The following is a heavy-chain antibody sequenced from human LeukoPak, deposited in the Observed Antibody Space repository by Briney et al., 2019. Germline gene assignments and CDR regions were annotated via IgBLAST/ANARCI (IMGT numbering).Heavy chain of an antibody. V-gene: IGHV4-59*01. CDR3: ARDSRRELLHAFDI. CDR1: GGSISTYY. CDR2: IDYSVST. D-gene: IGHD1-26*01. Sequence: KSSETLSLTCTVSGGSISTYYWSWIRQPPGKGLEWIAYIDYSVSTNYNPSLKSRVTISVDTSKNQFSLKLSSVTAADTAVYYCARDSRRELLHAFDIWGQGTMVTVSS. J-gene: IGHJ3*02.